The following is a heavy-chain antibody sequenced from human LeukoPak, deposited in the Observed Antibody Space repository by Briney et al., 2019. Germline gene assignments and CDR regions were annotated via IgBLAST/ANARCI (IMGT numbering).Heavy chain of an antibody. CDR3: ARGSGSYWSNGAFDI. CDR1: GVTFSSYW. CDR2: IKQDGSEK. J-gene: IGHJ3*02. D-gene: IGHD1-26*01. V-gene: IGHV3-7*04. Sequence: GGSLRLSCAASGVTFSSYWMSWVRQAPGKGLEWVSNIKQDGSEKYYVDSVKGRFTISRDNAKNSLYLKMNSVRAEVTAVYYCARGSGSYWSNGAFDIWGQGTMVTVSS.